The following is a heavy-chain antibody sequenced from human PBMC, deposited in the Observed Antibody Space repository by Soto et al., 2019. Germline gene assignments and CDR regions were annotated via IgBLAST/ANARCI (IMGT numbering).Heavy chain of an antibody. J-gene: IGHJ4*02. CDR1: GYTFTSYG. Sequence: ASVKVSCKTSGYTFTSYGISWVRQAPGQGLEWMGWITTDKGKTTYAQNFQGRVTITRDTSASTVYMEVSSLRSEDTAVYYCAREGDGYKYEYWGQGTLVTVSS. V-gene: IGHV1-18*01. CDR3: AREGDGYKYEY. CDR2: ITTDKGKT. D-gene: IGHD5-18*01.